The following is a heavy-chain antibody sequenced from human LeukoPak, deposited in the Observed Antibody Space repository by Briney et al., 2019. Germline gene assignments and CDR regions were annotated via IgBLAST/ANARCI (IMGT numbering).Heavy chain of an antibody. V-gene: IGHV3-21*01. D-gene: IGHD3-3*01. Sequence: GGSLRLSCAASGFTFSSYSMNWVRQAPGKGLEWVSSISSSSSYIYYADSVKGRFTISRDNAKNSLYLQMNSLRAEDTAVYYCARDLRFWSGYNYYYYMDVWGKGTTVTVPS. CDR1: GFTFSSYS. CDR3: ARDLRFWSGYNYYYYMDV. CDR2: ISSSSSYI. J-gene: IGHJ6*03.